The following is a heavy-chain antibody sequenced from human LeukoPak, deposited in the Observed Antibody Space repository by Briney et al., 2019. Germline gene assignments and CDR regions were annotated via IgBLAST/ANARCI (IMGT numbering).Heavy chain of an antibody. D-gene: IGHD2-15*01. J-gene: IGHJ4*02. Sequence: PGGSLRLSCVVSGITLSNYGMSWVRQAPGKGLEWVAGINDRGSNKNYADSVKGRFTISRDNPKNTLYLQMNSLRSEDTAVYFCAKRGVVIRAVLVVGFHKEAYYFDSWGQGALVTVSS. V-gene: IGHV3-23*01. CDR2: INDRGSNK. CDR3: AKRGVVIRAVLVVGFHKEAYYFDS. CDR1: GITLSNYG.